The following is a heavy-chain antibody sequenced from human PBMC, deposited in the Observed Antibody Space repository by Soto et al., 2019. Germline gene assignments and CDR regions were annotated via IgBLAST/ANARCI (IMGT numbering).Heavy chain of an antibody. CDR2: IWYDGSNK. CDR3: ARDPSHGSGSYLDS. Sequence: GGSLRLSCAASGFIFSDYGMHWVRQAPGKGLEWVAVIWYDGSNKYYGDSVKGRFSVSRDNSKNMLYLQMNGLKVEDTAVFYCARDPSHGSGSYLDSWGQGTLVTVSS. J-gene: IGHJ4*02. CDR1: GFIFSDYG. D-gene: IGHD3-10*01. V-gene: IGHV3-33*01.